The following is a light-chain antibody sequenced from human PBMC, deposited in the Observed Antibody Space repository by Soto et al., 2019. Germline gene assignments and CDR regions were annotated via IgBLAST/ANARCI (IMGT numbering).Light chain of an antibody. CDR2: DAS. CDR1: QGISAW. V-gene: IGKV1-5*01. Sequence: DIQMTQSPSTLSASVGDRVTITCRASQGISAWLAWYQQKPGKAPKLLIFDASTLQSGVPSRFSGSGSGTDFTLTISSLQPDDFVTYYCQQYSSFWNTFGQGTKLEIK. CDR3: QQYSSFWNT. J-gene: IGKJ2*01.